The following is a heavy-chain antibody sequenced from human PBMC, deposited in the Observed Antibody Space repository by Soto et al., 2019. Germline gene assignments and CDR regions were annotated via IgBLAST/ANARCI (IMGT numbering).Heavy chain of an antibody. CDR1: GYSFTSYW. CDR2: IDPSDSYT. V-gene: IGHV5-10-1*01. CDR3: ARHIAVAGPDYYYYGMDV. J-gene: IGHJ6*02. Sequence: GESLKISCKGSGYSFTSYWISWVRQMPGKGLEWVGRIDPSDSYTNYSPSFQGHVTISADKSISTAYLQWSSLKASDTAMYYCARHIAVAGPDYYYYGMDVWGQGTTVTVSS. D-gene: IGHD6-19*01.